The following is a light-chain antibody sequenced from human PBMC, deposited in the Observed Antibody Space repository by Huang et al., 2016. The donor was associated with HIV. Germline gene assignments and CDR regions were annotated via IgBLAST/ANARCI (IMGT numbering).Light chain of an antibody. Sequence: DIQMTQSPPSLSASVGDRVTFTCRAVQNIGKSLNGYQQKPGKAPKLLVYTASTLESGVPSRFSGSGSGSRCPLNITNLKPEDFATYYCQQSFTVPRTFG. CDR2: TAS. V-gene: IGKV1-39*01. CDR1: QNIGKS. J-gene: IGKJ1*01. CDR3: QQSFTVPRT.